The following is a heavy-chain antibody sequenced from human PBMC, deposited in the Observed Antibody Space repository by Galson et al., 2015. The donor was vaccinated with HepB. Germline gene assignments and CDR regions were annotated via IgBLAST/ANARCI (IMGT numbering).Heavy chain of an antibody. CDR3: ARGGGYSSSWYPPTFDY. D-gene: IGHD6-13*01. Sequence: QSGAEVKKPGESLKISCKGSGYSFTSYWSGWGRQMPGKGLEWMGIIYPGDSDTRYSPSFQGKVTISADKSISTTYLQWSSLKAWETAMDSGARGGGYSSSWYPPTFDYWGQGTLVTVSS. V-gene: IGHV5-51*01. CDR1: GYSFTSYW. CDR2: IYPGDSDT. J-gene: IGHJ4*02.